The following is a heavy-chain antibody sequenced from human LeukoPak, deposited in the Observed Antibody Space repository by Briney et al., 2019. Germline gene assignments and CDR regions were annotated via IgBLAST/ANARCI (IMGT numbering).Heavy chain of an antibody. D-gene: IGHD1-7*01. CDR3: ARPGNTGTDYFQF. CDR2: IYPGDSDT. J-gene: IGHJ4*02. V-gene: IGHV5-51*01. Sequence: GESLKISCKGSGYSFTNYLIGWVRQMPGKGLEWVGFIYPGDSDTRYSPSFQGQVTISADKSITTAYLQWSSLKASDTAIYYCARPGNTGTDYFQFWGQGTLVTVSS. CDR1: GYSFTNYL.